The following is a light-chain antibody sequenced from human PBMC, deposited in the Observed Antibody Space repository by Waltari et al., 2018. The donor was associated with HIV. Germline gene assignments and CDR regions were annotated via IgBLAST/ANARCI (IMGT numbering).Light chain of an antibody. Sequence: FMLTQPHSVSESPGKTVTISCTRSSGNIASNYVQWYQQRPGSAPTTVIFEDNQRPSGVPDRFSGSTDSSSNSASLTISGLKTEDEADYYCQSFDTSNHVVFGGGTKLTVL. CDR1: SGNIASNY. V-gene: IGLV6-57*04. CDR3: QSFDTSNHVV. J-gene: IGLJ2*01. CDR2: EDN.